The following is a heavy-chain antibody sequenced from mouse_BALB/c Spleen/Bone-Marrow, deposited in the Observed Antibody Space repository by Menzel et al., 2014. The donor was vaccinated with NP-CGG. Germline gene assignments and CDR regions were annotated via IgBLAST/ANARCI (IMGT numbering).Heavy chain of an antibody. CDR3: IRGGRGYAMDY. CDR1: GFTFSNYW. J-gene: IGHJ4*01. V-gene: IGHV6-6*02. CDR2: IRLKSNNYAT. Sequence: EVKLEESGGGLVQPGGSMKLSCVASGFTFSNYWMNWVRQSPEKGLEWVAEIRLKSNNYATHYAESVKGRFTISRDDSKSSVYLQMNNLRAEDTGIYYCIRGGRGYAMDYWGQGTSVTVSS.